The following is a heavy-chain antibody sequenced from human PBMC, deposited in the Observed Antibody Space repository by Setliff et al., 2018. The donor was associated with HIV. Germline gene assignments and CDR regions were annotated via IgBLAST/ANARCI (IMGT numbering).Heavy chain of an antibody. J-gene: IGHJ6*03. D-gene: IGHD1-1*01. CDR2: TSSTGSAR. V-gene: IGHV3-48*04. Sequence: GGSLRLSCAASGFTFSNYAMNWVRQAPGKGLEWVSYTSSTGSARHYADSVQGRFSISRDNAKKSLYLQMNNLRAEDSAVYYCVATGTLFYLYRDIWGKGTTVTVSS. CDR3: VATGTLFYLYRDI. CDR1: GFTFSNYA.